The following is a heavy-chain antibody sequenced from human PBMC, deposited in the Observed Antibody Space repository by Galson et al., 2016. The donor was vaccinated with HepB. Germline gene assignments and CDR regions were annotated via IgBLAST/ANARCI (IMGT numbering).Heavy chain of an antibody. CDR1: GDSIFSSNYN. J-gene: IGHJ5*02. Sequence: ETLSLTCTVFGDSIFSSNYNWGWVRQSPGKGLEWVGSIYHSGTTYYNPSLTSRVTMSVDLSKNQFSLKMRSVTAADTTVYFCARQLNYYDSSGYFRNWFDPWGQGTLVTVSS. CDR2: IYHSGTT. D-gene: IGHD3-22*01. V-gene: IGHV4-39*01. CDR3: ARQLNYYDSSGYFRNWFDP.